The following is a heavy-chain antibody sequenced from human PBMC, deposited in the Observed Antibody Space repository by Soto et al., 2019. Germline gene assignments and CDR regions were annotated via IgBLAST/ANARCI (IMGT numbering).Heavy chain of an antibody. D-gene: IGHD6-13*01. V-gene: IGHV3-15*01. CDR3: ATIGYSNAGMFDS. Sequence: EVQLVESGGGLVKPGGSLTLSCSASGLSFDRAWASWVRQAPGRGLEWVGLIKTKTDGGTTDYAAFVKGRFIISKDESEKTVYLHMNRLEIEDTAFYYCATIGYSNAGMFDSWGQGSLVTVSS. CDR1: GLSFDRAW. J-gene: IGHJ4*02. CDR2: IKTKTDGGTT.